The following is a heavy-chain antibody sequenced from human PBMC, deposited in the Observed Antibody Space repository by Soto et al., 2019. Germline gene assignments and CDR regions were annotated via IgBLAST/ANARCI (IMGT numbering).Heavy chain of an antibody. V-gene: IGHV4-59*12. Sequence: SETLSLTCTVSGGSISSYYWSWIRQPPGKGLEWIGYIYYSGSTNYNPSLKSRVTISVDTSKNQFSLKLSSVTAADTAVYYCAREAKRKYNWNYHYYYGMDVWGQGTTVTVSS. D-gene: IGHD1-20*01. CDR3: AREAKRKYNWNYHYYYGMDV. CDR2: IYYSGST. CDR1: GGSISSYY. J-gene: IGHJ6*02.